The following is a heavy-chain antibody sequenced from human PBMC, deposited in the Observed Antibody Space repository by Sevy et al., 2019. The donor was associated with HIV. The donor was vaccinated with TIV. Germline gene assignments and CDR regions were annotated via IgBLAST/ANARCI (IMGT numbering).Heavy chain of an antibody. J-gene: IGHJ6*03. CDR1: GGTFSSYA. Sequence: ASVKVSCKASGGTFSSYAISWVRQAPGQGLEWMGGIIPIFGTANYAQKFQGRGTITPDESTSTAYMELSSLRSEDTAVYYCAREYSSSYGYYYYYYMDVWGKGTTVTVSS. CDR2: IIPIFGTA. CDR3: AREYSSSYGYYYYYYMDV. D-gene: IGHD6-13*01. V-gene: IGHV1-69*13.